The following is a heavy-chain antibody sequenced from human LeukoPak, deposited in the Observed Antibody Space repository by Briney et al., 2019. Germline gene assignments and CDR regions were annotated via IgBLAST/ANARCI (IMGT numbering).Heavy chain of an antibody. V-gene: IGHV3-23*01. J-gene: IGHJ4*02. D-gene: IGHD6-13*01. CDR1: GFTFSSYG. CDR2: INNSGGST. Sequence: GGSLRLSCAVSGFTFSSYGMSWVRQAPGKGLEWVSGINNSGGSTYYADSVKGRFTISRDNSKNTLYLQMNSLRAEDTAVYYCAREGIATAGFFDYWGQGTLVTVSS. CDR3: AREGIATAGFFDY.